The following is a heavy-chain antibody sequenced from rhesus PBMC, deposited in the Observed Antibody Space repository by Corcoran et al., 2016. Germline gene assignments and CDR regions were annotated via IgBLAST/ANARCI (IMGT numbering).Heavy chain of an antibody. V-gene: IGHV4S9*01. CDR1: GGTISESYS. CDR3: ANYDYGSSYYGYFDY. CDR2: IYGISAST. Sequence: QVQLQESGPGPVKPSETLSLTCAVPGGTISESYSWNWIRQPPGKGREWLGNIYGISASTYSNPSLKSRVTISKDSSKNQVFLKLSSVPAADTAVYYCANYDYGSSYYGYFDYWGQGVLVTVSS. D-gene: IGHD4-29*01. J-gene: IGHJ4*01.